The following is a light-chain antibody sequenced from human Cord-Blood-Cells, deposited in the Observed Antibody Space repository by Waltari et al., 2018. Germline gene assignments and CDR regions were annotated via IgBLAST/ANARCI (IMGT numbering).Light chain of an antibody. V-gene: IGKV3-15*01. Sequence: EIVMTQSPATLSVSPGERATLSCRARQSVSSNLTWYQQKPGQAPRLLIYGASTRATGIPARFSGSWSGTEFTLTISSLQSEDFAVYYCQQYNNWPPLTFGGGTKVEIK. CDR3: QQYNNWPPLT. CDR1: QSVSSN. J-gene: IGKJ4*01. CDR2: GAS.